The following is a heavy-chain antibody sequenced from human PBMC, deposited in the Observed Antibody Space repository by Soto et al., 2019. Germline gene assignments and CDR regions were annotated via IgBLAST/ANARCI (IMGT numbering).Heavy chain of an antibody. CDR2: ISYDGSNK. Sequence: GGSLRLSCAASGFTFSSYGMHWVRQAPGKGLEWVAVISYDGSNKYYADSVKGRFTISRDNSKNTLYLQMNSLRAEDTAVYYCAKGPASSSWYYFQHWGQGTLVTVSS. V-gene: IGHV3-30*18. D-gene: IGHD6-13*01. CDR3: AKGPASSSWYYFQH. CDR1: GFTFSSYG. J-gene: IGHJ1*01.